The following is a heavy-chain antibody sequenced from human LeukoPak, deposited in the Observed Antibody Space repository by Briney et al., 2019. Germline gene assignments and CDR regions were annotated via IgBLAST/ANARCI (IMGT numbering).Heavy chain of an antibody. J-gene: IGHJ6*03. V-gene: IGHV4-38-2*02. D-gene: IGHD4-17*01. CDR3: ARGRTVTYMDV. CDR1: GYSISSGYY. CDR2: IYHSGST. Sequence: PSETLSLTCTVSGYSISSGYYWGWIRQPPGKGLEWIGSIYHSGSTYYNPSLKSRVTISVDTSKNQFSLKLSSVTAADTAVYYCARGRTVTYMDVWGKGTTVTISS.